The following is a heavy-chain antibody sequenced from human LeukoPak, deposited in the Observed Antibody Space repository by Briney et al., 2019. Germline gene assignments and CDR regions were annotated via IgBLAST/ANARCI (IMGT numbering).Heavy chain of an antibody. D-gene: IGHD1-1*01. CDR2: IYPGDSDT. CDR1: GYTFTSYW. Sequence: GESLEISCKVSGYTFTSYWIGWVRQMPGKGLEWMGIIYPGDSDTRYSPSFQGQVTISADKSISTAYLQWSSLKASDTAMYYCARLVGDWNVAYYFDYWGQGTLVTVSS. V-gene: IGHV5-51*01. CDR3: ARLVGDWNVAYYFDY. J-gene: IGHJ4*02.